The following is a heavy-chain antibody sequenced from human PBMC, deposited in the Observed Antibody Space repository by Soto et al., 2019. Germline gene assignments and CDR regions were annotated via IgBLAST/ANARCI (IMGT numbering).Heavy chain of an antibody. J-gene: IGHJ6*02. CDR1: GFTFSTYN. CDR2: ISSSSNYI. V-gene: IGHV3-21*01. D-gene: IGHD2-8*01. Sequence: GGSLRLSCAGSGFTFSTYNMNWVRQAPGKGLEWVSSISSSSNYIYYADSVKGRFTISRDNARNSLYLQTNSLRAEDTAVFYCARVPQWCMHRLDVWGQGTTVTVSS. CDR3: ARVPQWCMHRLDV.